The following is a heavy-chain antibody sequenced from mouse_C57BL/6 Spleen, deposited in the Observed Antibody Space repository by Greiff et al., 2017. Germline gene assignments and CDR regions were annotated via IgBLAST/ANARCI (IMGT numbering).Heavy chain of an antibody. CDR2: IYPGDGDT. V-gene: IGHV1-80*01. Sequence: QVQLQQSGAELVKPGASVKISCKASGYAFSSYWMNWVKQRPGKGLEWIGQIYPGDGDTNYNGKFKGKATLTADKSSSTAYMQLSSLTSEDSAVYFCARRGGNYGPWFAYWGQGTLVTVSA. J-gene: IGHJ3*01. D-gene: IGHD2-1*01. CDR3: ARRGGNYGPWFAY. CDR1: GYAFSSYW.